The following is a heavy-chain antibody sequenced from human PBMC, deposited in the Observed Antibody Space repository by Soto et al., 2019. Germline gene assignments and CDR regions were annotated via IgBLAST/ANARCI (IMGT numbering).Heavy chain of an antibody. CDR1: GYSFTGYY. V-gene: IGHV1-2*02. CDR3: AKDLTRQLAYWLDP. D-gene: IGHD6-6*01. CDR2: INAHSGGT. J-gene: IGHJ5*02. Sequence: ASVKVSCKASGYSFTGYYIHWLRQAPGQGLEWMGWINAHSGGTEYAQKFQGRVTLTRDTSIATAYLTLTSLTSDDTALYYCAKDLTRQLAYWLDPWGRGXQVTVYS.